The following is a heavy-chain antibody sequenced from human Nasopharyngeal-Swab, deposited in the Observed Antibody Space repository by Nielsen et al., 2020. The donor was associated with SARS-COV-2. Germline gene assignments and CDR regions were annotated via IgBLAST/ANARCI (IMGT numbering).Heavy chain of an antibody. Sequence: GESLKISCAASGFTFSDYYMSWIRQAPGKGLEWVSYISSSGSTIYYADSVKGRFTISRDNAKNSLYLQMNSLRAKDTAVYYCAKETRLAAALDYWGQGTLVTVSS. J-gene: IGHJ4*02. D-gene: IGHD6-13*01. CDR2: ISSSGSTI. CDR3: AKETRLAAALDY. CDR1: GFTFSDYY. V-gene: IGHV3-11*01.